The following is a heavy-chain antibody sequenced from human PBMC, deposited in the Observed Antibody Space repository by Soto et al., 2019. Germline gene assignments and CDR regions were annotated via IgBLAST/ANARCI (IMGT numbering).Heavy chain of an antibody. CDR3: ARDWNRHGGPDQ. CDR2: ISGSSDTI. CDR1: GFTLSSYS. Sequence: EVVLVESGGGLAQPGGSLRLSCAASGFTLSSYSMNWVRQAPGKGLEWVSYISGSSDTIVYADSVKGRFTISRDNARNLVYLQMNSLRVEDRAGYFCARDWNRHGGPDQWGQGTLVTVSS. J-gene: IGHJ4*02. V-gene: IGHV3-48*01. D-gene: IGHD3-16*01.